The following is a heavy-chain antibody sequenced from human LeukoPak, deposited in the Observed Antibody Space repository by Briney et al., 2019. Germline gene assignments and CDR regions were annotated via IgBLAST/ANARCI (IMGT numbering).Heavy chain of an antibody. V-gene: IGHV4-59*01. CDR1: GGSFSGYY. D-gene: IGHD4/OR15-4a*01. CDR3: ARGTMVKY. CDR2: IYYSGST. J-gene: IGHJ4*02. Sequence: SETLSLTCAVYGGSFSGYYWSWIRQPPGKGLEWIGYIYYSGSTNYNPSLKSRVTISVDTSKNQFSLKLSSVTAADTAVYYCARGTMVKYWGQGTLVTVSS.